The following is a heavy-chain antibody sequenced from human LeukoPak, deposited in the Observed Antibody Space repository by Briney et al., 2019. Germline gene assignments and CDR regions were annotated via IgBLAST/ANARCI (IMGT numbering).Heavy chain of an antibody. V-gene: IGHV3-7*01. CDR3: VRSPWGSGPKF. J-gene: IGHJ4*02. CDR2: IKQDGSEK. Sequence: PGESLRLSCVASGFTFSYYWMNWVRQVPGKNLEWVANIKQDGSEKYYVDSVKGRFTISRDNAKNSLFLEMASLRADDTAIYYCVRSPWGSGPKFWGQGTLVTVSS. D-gene: IGHD6-19*01. CDR1: GFTFSYYW.